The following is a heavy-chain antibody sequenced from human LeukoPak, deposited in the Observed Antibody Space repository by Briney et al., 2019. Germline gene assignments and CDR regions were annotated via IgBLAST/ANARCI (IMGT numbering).Heavy chain of an antibody. D-gene: IGHD3-16*02. CDR1: GFTFSSYG. J-gene: IGHJ4*02. CDR3: AKETSLGELPSLDY. CDR2: IRYDGSNK. Sequence: GGSLRLSCAASGFTFSSYGMHWVRQAPGKGLEWVAFIRYDGSNKYYADSVKGRFTISRDNSKNTLYLQMNSLRAEDTAVYYCAKETSLGELPSLDYWGQGTLVTVSS. V-gene: IGHV3-30*02.